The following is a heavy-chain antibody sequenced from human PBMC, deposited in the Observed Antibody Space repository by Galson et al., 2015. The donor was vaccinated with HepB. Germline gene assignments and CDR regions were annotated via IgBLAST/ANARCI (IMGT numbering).Heavy chain of an antibody. V-gene: IGHV5-51*01. CDR3: ARQGSGWYDRGDDAFDI. Sequence: QSGAEVKKPGESLKISCTGSGSSFTSYWIGWVRQMPRKGLEWMGIIYPGDSDTRYSPSFQGQVTISADKSISTAYLQWSSLKASDTAMYYCARQGSGWYDRGDDAFDIWGQGTMVTVSS. J-gene: IGHJ3*02. CDR2: IYPGDSDT. D-gene: IGHD6-19*01. CDR1: GSSFTSYW.